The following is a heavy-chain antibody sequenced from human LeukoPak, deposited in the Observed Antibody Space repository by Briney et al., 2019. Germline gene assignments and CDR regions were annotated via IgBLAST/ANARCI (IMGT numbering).Heavy chain of an antibody. V-gene: IGHV3-21*01. J-gene: IGHJ4*02. CDR1: LFTFSRYI. Sequence: PVWSLRLSRAPSLFTFSRYIMNWVGPAAGKEGTGVSCISSSSTYIDYADSVNGRLTVSRENAKNSLYLQMNSLRAEDTAVYYCGRMGIAVAGIKFDEIDNWGQGTLVTVSS. D-gene: IGHD6-19*01. CDR3: GRMGIAVAGIKFDEIDN. CDR2: ISSSSTYI.